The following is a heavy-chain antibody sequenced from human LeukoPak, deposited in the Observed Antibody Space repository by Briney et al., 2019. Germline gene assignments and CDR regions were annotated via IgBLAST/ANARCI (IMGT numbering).Heavy chain of an antibody. J-gene: IGHJ4*02. CDR3: AKAHGGSFYSGIH. D-gene: IGHD1-26*01. Sequence: GGSLRLSCAASGFTFSSYAMNWVRQAPGKGLEWVSAISGGGDITYYAGSVKGRFTISRDNSKNTLYLQVSSLRADDTAVYYCAKAHGGSFYSGIHWGQGTLVTVSS. CDR1: GFTFSSYA. V-gene: IGHV3-23*01. CDR2: ISGGGDIT.